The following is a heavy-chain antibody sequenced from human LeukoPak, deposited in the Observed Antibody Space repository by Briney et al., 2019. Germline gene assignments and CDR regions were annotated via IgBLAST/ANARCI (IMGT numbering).Heavy chain of an antibody. Sequence: SETLSLTCTVSGGSISSSNYYWVWIRQPPGKGLEWIASVYYSGSTYYNPSLKSRVTISVDTSKNQFSLKLYSVTAADTAVYYCARRYSGYGNAFDIWGQGTMVAVSS. CDR1: GGSISSSNYY. D-gene: IGHD5-12*01. CDR2: VYYSGST. V-gene: IGHV4-39*01. CDR3: ARRYSGYGNAFDI. J-gene: IGHJ3*02.